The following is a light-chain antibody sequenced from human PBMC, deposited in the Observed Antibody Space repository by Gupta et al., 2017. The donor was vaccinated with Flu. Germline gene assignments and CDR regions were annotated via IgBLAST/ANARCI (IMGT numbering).Light chain of an antibody. Sequence: SYVLIQPPSVSVAPGQTARISCGGDNIGSKSVHWYQQKPGQAPVLVVYDDSDRPPGTPERFSGSNSGNTATLTISRVEAGDEADYYCQVWDSSSDDWVFGGGTELTVL. CDR2: DDS. CDR1: NIGSKS. V-gene: IGLV3-21*02. J-gene: IGLJ3*02. CDR3: QVWDSSSDDWV.